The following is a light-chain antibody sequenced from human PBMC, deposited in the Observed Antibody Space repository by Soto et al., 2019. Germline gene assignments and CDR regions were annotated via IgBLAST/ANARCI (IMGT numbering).Light chain of an antibody. Sequence: QAVVTQEPSLTVSRGGTVTLTCGSSTGAVTSGHYPYWFQQKPGQAPRTLIYDTSNKHSWTPARFSGSLLGGKAALTLSGAQPEDEAEYYCLLSYSGAQAVFGGGTKVTVL. V-gene: IGLV7-46*01. CDR2: DTS. CDR3: LLSYSGAQAV. J-gene: IGLJ2*01. CDR1: TGAVTSGHY.